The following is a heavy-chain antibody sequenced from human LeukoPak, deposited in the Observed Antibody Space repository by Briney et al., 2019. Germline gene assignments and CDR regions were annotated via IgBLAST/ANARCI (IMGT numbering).Heavy chain of an antibody. V-gene: IGHV3-30*02. CDR3: AKDRRQQQLDY. CDR1: GFTFSSHG. D-gene: IGHD6-13*01. Sequence: PGGSLRLSCAASGFTFSSHGMHWVRQAPGKGLEWVAFIRYDGSNKYYADSVKGRFTISRDNSKNTLYLQVNSLRAEDTAVYYCAKDRRQQQLDYWGQGTLVPVSS. J-gene: IGHJ4*02. CDR2: IRYDGSNK.